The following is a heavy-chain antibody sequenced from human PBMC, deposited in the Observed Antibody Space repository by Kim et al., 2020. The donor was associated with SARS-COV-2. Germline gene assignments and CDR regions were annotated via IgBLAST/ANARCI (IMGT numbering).Heavy chain of an antibody. Sequence: GGSLRLSCAASGFNFNTYSMNWVRQAPGKGLEWVSYISSSTTTMYYADSVRGRFTISRDNAKNSLFLQMNSLRDEDTAVYYCARCPLSMTMVRGMITTTLFYSYNMDAWGPGTTVTVSS. J-gene: IGHJ6*02. CDR2: ISSSTTTM. CDR3: ARCPLSMTMVRGMITTTLFYSYNMDA. D-gene: IGHD3-10*01. V-gene: IGHV3-48*02. CDR1: GFNFNTYS.